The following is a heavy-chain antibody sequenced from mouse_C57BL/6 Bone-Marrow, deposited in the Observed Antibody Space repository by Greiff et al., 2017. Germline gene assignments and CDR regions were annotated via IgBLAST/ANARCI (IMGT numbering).Heavy chain of an antibody. CDR2: IDPEDGET. D-gene: IGHD1-1*01. CDR3: ARNGSSYLWYFDV. J-gene: IGHJ1*03. Sequence: EVKLMESGAELVKPGASVKLSCTASGFHIKDYYMHWVKQRTEQGLEWIGRIDPEDGETKYAPKFPGKATITADTSSNTAYLQLSSLTSEDTAVHYCARNGSSYLWYFDVWGTGTTVTVSS. CDR1: GFHIKDYY. V-gene: IGHV14-2*01.